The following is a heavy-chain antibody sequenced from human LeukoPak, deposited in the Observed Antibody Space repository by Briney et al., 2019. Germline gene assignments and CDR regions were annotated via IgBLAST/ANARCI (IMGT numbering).Heavy chain of an antibody. Sequence: ASVKVSCKASGYTFTSYGISWVRQAPGQGLEWMGWISAYNGNTNYAQKLQGRVTMTTDTSTSTAYMELRSLRSDDTAVYYCARGYGYGDYVFRFDPWGQGTLVTVSS. CDR1: GYTFTSYG. V-gene: IGHV1-18*01. J-gene: IGHJ5*02. CDR3: ARGYGYGDYVFRFDP. D-gene: IGHD4-17*01. CDR2: ISAYNGNT.